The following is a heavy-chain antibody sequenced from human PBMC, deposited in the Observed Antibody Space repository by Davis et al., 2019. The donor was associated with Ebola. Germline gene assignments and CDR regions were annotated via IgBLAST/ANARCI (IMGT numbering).Heavy chain of an antibody. Sequence: GGSLRLSCPASGLSITTYAMNCVRQAPGKWLEWVSATSGSGASPYYADSVKGRFTISRDNSKNTLYLQMNSLRAEDTAVYYCANGNYDRSGYWGYWFDPWGQGTLVTVSS. V-gene: IGHV3-23*01. CDR1: GLSITTYA. CDR2: TSGSGASP. D-gene: IGHD3-22*01. CDR3: ANGNYDRSGYWGYWFDP. J-gene: IGHJ5*02.